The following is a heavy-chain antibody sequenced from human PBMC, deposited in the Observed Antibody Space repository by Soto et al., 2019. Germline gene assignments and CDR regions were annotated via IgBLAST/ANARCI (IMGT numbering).Heavy chain of an antibody. V-gene: IGHV3-53*01. CDR3: ARGADYYDSSGYYPRWGYFDY. CDR2: IYSGGST. D-gene: IGHD3-22*01. CDR1: GFTVSSNY. Sequence: GGSLRLSCAASGFTVSSNYMSWVRQAPGKGLEWVPVIYSGGSTYYADSVKGRFTISRDNSKNTLYLQMNSLRAEDTAVYYCARGADYYDSSGYYPRWGYFDYWGQGTLVTVS. J-gene: IGHJ4*02.